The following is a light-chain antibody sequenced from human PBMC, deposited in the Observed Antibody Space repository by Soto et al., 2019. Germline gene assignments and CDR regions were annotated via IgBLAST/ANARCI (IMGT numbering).Light chain of an antibody. CDR3: AAWDDSLNGRV. Sequence: QAVVTQPPSASGTPGQRVTISCSGSSSNIGSNTVNWYQQLPGTAPKLLIYSDNQRPSGVPDRFSGSKSDTSASLAISGLQSEDEADYYCAAWDDSLNGRVFGGGTKVTVL. J-gene: IGLJ2*01. CDR1: SSNIGSNT. V-gene: IGLV1-44*01. CDR2: SDN.